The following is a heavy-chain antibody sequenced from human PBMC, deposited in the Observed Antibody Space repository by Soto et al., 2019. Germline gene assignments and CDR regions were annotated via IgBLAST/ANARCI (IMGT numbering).Heavy chain of an antibody. Sequence: PSETLSLTCTVSGGSVSSGSYYWSWIRQPPGKGLEWIGYIYYSGSTNYNPSLKSRVTISVDTSKNQFSLKLSSVTAADTAVYYCARDARYYDDSSGPGAYYYYGMDVWGQGTTVTVSS. CDR3: ARDARYYDDSSGPGAYYYYGMDV. CDR2: IYYSGST. CDR1: GGSVSSGSYY. V-gene: IGHV4-61*01. D-gene: IGHD3-22*01. J-gene: IGHJ6*02.